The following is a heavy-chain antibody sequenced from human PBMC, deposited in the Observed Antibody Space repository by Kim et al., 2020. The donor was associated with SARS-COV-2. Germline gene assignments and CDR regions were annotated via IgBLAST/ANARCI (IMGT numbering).Heavy chain of an antibody. CDR3: VGDSSGYYYGYFDY. Sequence: ADSLKGRVTISRDNAKNSLYLQMNSLRDEDTAVYYCVGDSSGYYYGYFDYWGQGTLVTVSS. D-gene: IGHD3-22*01. J-gene: IGHJ4*02. V-gene: IGHV3-48*02.